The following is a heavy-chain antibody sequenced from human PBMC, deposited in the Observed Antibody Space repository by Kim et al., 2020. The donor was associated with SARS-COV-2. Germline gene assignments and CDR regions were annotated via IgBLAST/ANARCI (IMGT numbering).Heavy chain of an antibody. D-gene: IGHD1-26*01. CDR1: GFTFSRYW. CDR3: ARDFEGGSLHY. Sequence: GGSLRLSCAASGFTFSRYWMTWVRQAPGKGLEWVANIKQDGSEKYYVDSVKGRFTISRDNAKNSLYLQMNSLRAEDTAVYYCARDFEGGSLHYWGQGTLVTVSS. CDR2: IKQDGSEK. V-gene: IGHV3-7*01. J-gene: IGHJ4*02.